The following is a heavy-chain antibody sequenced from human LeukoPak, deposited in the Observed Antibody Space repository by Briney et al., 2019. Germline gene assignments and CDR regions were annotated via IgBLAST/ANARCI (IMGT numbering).Heavy chain of an antibody. J-gene: IGHJ3*02. V-gene: IGHV3-21*01. CDR1: GFTFRSYS. Sequence: GGSLRLYCAASGFTFRSYSMSWVRQAPGKGLEWVSSISSGSTYIYYADSMKGRFTISRDHAKNSLYLQMNTLRAEDTAVYYCARDRIYSGIYHDTFDIWGHGTMVTVSS. CDR3: ARDRIYSGIYHDTFDI. D-gene: IGHD1-26*01. CDR2: ISSGSTYI.